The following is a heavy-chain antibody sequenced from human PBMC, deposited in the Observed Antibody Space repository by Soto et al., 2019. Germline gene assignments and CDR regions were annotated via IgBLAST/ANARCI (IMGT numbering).Heavy chain of an antibody. Sequence: PSETLSLTCTVSGGSISSGGYYWSWIRQHPGKGLEWIGYIYYSGSTYYNPSLKSRVTISVDTSKNQFSLKLSSVTAADTAVYYCACVLITVVRGVITSFGSWVQGTLVTVSP. CDR3: ACVLITVVRGVITSFGS. D-gene: IGHD3-10*01. CDR2: IYYSGST. V-gene: IGHV4-31*03. CDR1: GGSISSGGYY. J-gene: IGHJ4*02.